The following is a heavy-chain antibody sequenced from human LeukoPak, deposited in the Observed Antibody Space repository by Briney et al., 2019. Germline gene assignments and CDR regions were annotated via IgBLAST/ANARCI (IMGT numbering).Heavy chain of an antibody. J-gene: IGHJ5*02. V-gene: IGHV4-59*01. CDR2: IYYTGST. CDR3: ARTYSSSWYNWFDP. D-gene: IGHD6-13*01. Sequence: SETLSLTCTVSGGSISTYYWTWIRQPPGKGLEWIGYIYYTGSTNYNPSLKSRVTISVDTSKNQFSLKLSSVTAADTAVYYCARTYSSSWYNWFDPWGQGTLVTVSS. CDR1: GGSISTYY.